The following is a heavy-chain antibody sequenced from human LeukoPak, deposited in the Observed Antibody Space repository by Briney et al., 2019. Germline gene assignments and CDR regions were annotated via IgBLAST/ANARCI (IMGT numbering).Heavy chain of an antibody. CDR1: GFTFSSYG. D-gene: IGHD6-13*01. J-gene: IGHJ4*02. CDR3: AKDALPRIAAAGTVV. V-gene: IGHV3-23*01. CDR2: ISGSGGST. Sequence: GGSLRLSCAASGFTFSSYGMSWVRQAPGKGLEWVSAISGSGGSTYYADSVKGRFTISRDNSKNTLYLQMNSLRAEDTAVYYCAKDALPRIAAAGTVVWGQGTLVTVSS.